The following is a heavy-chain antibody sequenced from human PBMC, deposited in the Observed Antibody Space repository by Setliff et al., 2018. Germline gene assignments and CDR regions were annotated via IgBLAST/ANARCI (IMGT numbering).Heavy chain of an antibody. CDR1: GFAISSCW. J-gene: IGHJ4*02. D-gene: IGHD7-27*01. V-gene: IGHV3-7*01. Sequence: PGESLKISCVASGFAISSCWMSWVRQAPGKGLEWVANVNPDGSGKYYVDSVKGRFTISRDNAKNSLYLQMDSLRVEDTAVYYCIDGRNRAWGVYWGQGTLVT. CDR2: VNPDGSGK. CDR3: IDGRNRAWGVY.